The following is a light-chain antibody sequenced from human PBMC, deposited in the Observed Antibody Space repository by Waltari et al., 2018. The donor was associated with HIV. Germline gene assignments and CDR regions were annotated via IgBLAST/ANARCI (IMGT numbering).Light chain of an antibody. CDR2: DVI. CDR3: ASYTGRSMPWV. J-gene: IGLJ3*02. V-gene: IGLV2-14*03. Sequence: QSALTQPASVSGSPGPSITISSTGTSSDIGGYNYVSWYQQHPGKPPKVLIYDVINRPSWISDRFSGSKSGTTASLTISGLQAEDEADYYCASYTGRSMPWVFGGGTKLTV. CDR1: SSDIGGYNY.